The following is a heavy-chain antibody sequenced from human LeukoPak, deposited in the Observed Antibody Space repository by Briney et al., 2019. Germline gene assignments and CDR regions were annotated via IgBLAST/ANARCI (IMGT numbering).Heavy chain of an antibody. CDR1: GGSFSGYY. Sequence: SETLSLTCAVYGGSFSGYYWSWIRQPPGKGLEWIGEINHSGSTNYNPSLKSRVTISVHTSKNQFSLKLSSVTAADTAVYYCARGLYDFWSGYYSPPLGYWGQGTLVTVSS. D-gene: IGHD3-3*01. J-gene: IGHJ4*02. CDR3: ARGLYDFWSGYYSPPLGY. CDR2: INHSGST. V-gene: IGHV4-34*01.